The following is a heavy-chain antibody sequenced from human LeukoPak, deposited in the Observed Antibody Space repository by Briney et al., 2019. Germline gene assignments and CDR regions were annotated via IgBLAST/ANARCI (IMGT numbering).Heavy chain of an antibody. V-gene: IGHV3-74*01. D-gene: IGHD3-9*01. Sequence: QPGGSLRLSCAASGFTFSSYWMHWVRQAPGKGLEWVSRINSDGGSTTYADSVKGRFTISRDNAKNTMYLQMSSLRADDSAVYYCGRGGLTGQVAAFDYWGQGALVTVST. CDR1: GFTFSSYW. CDR2: INSDGGST. J-gene: IGHJ4*02. CDR3: GRGGLTGQVAAFDY.